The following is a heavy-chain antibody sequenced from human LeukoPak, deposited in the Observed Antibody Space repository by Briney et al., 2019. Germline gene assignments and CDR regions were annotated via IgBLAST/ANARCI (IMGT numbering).Heavy chain of an antibody. Sequence: GASVKVSCKASGYTLTDNFMHWGRQAPGQGLEWVGIMNPSIGSASYAEKFQARISLTRDTSTSTVYMELSNLTSEDTALYYCARGGGIIIYGTRSFDWFDPWGQGTPVIVSS. CDR2: MNPSIGSA. V-gene: IGHV1-46*01. CDR1: GYTLTDNF. J-gene: IGHJ5*02. D-gene: IGHD3-16*02. CDR3: ARGGGIIIYGTRSFDWFDP.